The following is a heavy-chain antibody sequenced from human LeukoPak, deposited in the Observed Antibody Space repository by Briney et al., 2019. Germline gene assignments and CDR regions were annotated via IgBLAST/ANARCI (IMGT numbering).Heavy chain of an antibody. CDR2: IIPILGIA. CDR1: GGTFSSYA. CDR3: ARDRPYAIFGVVIISGY. D-gene: IGHD3-3*01. V-gene: IGHV1-69*04. Sequence: SVKVSCKASGGTFSSYAISWVRQAPGQGLEWMGRIIPILGIANYAQKFQGRVTITADKSTSTAYMELSSLRSEDTAVYYCARDRPYAIFGVVIISGYWGQGTLVTVSS. J-gene: IGHJ4*02.